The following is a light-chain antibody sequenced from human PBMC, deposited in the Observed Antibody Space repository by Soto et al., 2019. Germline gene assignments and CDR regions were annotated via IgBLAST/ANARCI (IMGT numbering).Light chain of an antibody. Sequence: EIVLTQSPGTLSVSPGERATLSCRASQSVSSKLAWYQQKPGQAPRLLFYGASTGATGIPARFSGSGSETEFTLSISSLQSEDFSVYYCQHYHDWPGTFGQGTKVDI. CDR1: QSVSSK. CDR3: QHYHDWPGT. J-gene: IGKJ1*01. V-gene: IGKV3-15*01. CDR2: GAS.